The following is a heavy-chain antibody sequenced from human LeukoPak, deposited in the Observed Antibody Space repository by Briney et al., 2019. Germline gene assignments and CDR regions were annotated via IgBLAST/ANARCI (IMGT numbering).Heavy chain of an antibody. Sequence: SETLSLTCTVSGGSISSYYWSWIRQPPGKGLERIGYIYYSGSTNYNPSLKSRVTISVDTSKNQFSLKLSSVTAADTAVYYCARNGVDDAFDIWGQGTMVTVSS. J-gene: IGHJ3*02. D-gene: IGHD2-8*01. CDR2: IYYSGST. CDR3: ARNGVDDAFDI. CDR1: GGSISSYY. V-gene: IGHV4-59*08.